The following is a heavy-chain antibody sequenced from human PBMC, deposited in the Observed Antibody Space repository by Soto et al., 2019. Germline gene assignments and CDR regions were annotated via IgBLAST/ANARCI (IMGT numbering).Heavy chain of an antibody. CDR3: ARELGYYDSSGYDAFDI. D-gene: IGHD3-22*01. CDR1: GGTFSSYA. CDR2: IIPIFGTA. V-gene: IGHV1-69*13. J-gene: IGHJ3*02. Sequence: ASVKVSCKASGGTFSSYAISWVRQAPGQGLEWMGGIIPIFGTANYAQKFQGRVTITADESTSTAYMELSSLRSEDTAVYYCARELGYYDSSGYDAFDIWGQGTMVTVSS.